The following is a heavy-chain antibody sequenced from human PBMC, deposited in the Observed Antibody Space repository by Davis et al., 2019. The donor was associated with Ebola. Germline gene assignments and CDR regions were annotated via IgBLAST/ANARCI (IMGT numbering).Heavy chain of an antibody. CDR1: GDSVSSNSAA. Sequence: SQTLSLTCAISGDSVSSNSAAWNWIRQSPSRGLEWLGRTYYRSKWYNDYAVSVKSRITINPDTSKNQFSLQLNSVTPEDTAVYYCAIPDCSGANCYSVYIKNWGQGTLVTVSS. V-gene: IGHV6-1*01. D-gene: IGHD2-15*01. J-gene: IGHJ4*02. CDR3: AIPDCSGANCYSVYIKN. CDR2: TYYRSKWYN.